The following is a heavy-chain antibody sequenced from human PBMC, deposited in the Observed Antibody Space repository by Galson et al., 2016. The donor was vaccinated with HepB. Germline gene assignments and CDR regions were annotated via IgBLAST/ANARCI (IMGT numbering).Heavy chain of an antibody. CDR1: GGSISDDYW. V-gene: IGHV4-4*02. CDR3: VRNGDFGDHTAHSFDY. CDR2: FHHSGYT. Sequence: LSLTCAVSGGSISDDYWWSWIRQAPAKGLEWIGEFHHSGYTNYNPSLQSRVSISVDKSKNQFSLELTSVTAADTALYYCVRNGDFGDHTAHSFDYWGRGTLVTVSS. J-gene: IGHJ4*02. D-gene: IGHD4-17*01.